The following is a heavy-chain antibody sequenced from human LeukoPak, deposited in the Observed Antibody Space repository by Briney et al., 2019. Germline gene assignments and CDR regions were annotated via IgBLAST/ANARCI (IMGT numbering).Heavy chain of an antibody. Sequence: PSEALSLTCTVSGGSISSSDYYWGWIRQPPGKGLEWIASIYYSGTTHYNPSHQSRVTMSVDTSKNQFSLKLRSVTSADTAVYYCASSHMLQYCSRANCGREFDYWGQGTLVTVSS. CDR2: IYYSGTT. CDR1: GGSISSSDYY. V-gene: IGHV4-39*07. D-gene: IGHD2-15*01. J-gene: IGHJ4*02. CDR3: ASSHMLQYCSRANCGREFDY.